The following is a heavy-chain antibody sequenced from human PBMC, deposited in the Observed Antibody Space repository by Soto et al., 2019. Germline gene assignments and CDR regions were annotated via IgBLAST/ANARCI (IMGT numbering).Heavy chain of an antibody. CDR2: INPSGGST. Sequence: ASVKVSCKASGYTLTSYYMHWVRQAPGQGLEWMGIINPSGGSTSYAQKFQGRVTMTRDTSTSTVYMELSSLRSEDTAVYYCARDSESRSWYVASNWFDPWGQLYLVTVSS. D-gene: IGHD6-13*01. CDR1: GYTLTSYY. V-gene: IGHV1-46*03. CDR3: ARDSESRSWYVASNWFDP. J-gene: IGHJ5*02.